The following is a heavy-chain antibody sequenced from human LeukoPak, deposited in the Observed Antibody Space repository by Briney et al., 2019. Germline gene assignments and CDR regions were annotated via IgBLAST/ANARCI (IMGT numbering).Heavy chain of an antibody. CDR2: IYYSGST. J-gene: IGHJ4*02. V-gene: IGHV4-31*03. Sequence: TSETLSLTCTVSGGFISSGGYYWSWIRQHPGKGLEWIGYIYYSGSTYYNPSLKSRVTISVDTSKNQFSLKLSSVTAADTAVYYCARGRRGSGYSFDYWGQGTLVTVSS. CDR1: GGFISSGGYY. CDR3: ARGRRGSGYSFDY. D-gene: IGHD3-22*01.